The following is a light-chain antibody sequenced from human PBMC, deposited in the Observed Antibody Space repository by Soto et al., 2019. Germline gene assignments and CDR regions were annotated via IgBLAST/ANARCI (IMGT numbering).Light chain of an antibody. CDR1: QRISSY. CDR2: AAS. J-gene: IGKJ5*01. V-gene: IGKV1-39*01. Sequence: IQMTHTPSSLSASVGERVIITCRASQRISSYLNWYQQKPGKAPKLLIYAASSLQSGVPSRFSGSGSGTDFTRTISSKHVYYFATDYCQQCFIPPLPSGQ. CDR3: QQCFIPPLP.